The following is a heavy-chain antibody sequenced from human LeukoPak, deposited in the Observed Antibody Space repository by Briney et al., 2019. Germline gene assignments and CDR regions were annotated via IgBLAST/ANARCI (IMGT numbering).Heavy chain of an antibody. CDR1: GYSFTSYW. V-gene: IGHV5-51*01. CDR3: ARLPSVRGVDRYFDY. J-gene: IGHJ4*02. Sequence: GESLKISCKCSGYSFTSYWIGWVRQMPGKGVGLVGIIYPGDSDTRYRPSFQGQVTISVDKSISTAYLQWSSLKASDTAMYYCARLPSVRGVDRYFDYWGQGTLVTVSS. CDR2: IYPGDSDT. D-gene: IGHD3-10*01.